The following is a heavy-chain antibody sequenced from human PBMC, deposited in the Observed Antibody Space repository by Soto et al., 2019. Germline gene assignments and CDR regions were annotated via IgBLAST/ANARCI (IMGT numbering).Heavy chain of an antibody. CDR1: GFTFSSYA. CDR3: AKDRLELYSGDDAFDI. D-gene: IGHD3-10*02. CDR2: ISGSGGST. Sequence: GGSLRLSCAASGFTFSSYAMSWVRQAPGKGLEWVSAISGSGGSTYYADSVKGRFTISRDNSKNTLYLQMNSLRAEDTAVYYCAKDRLELYSGDDAFDIWGQGTMVTVSS. V-gene: IGHV3-23*01. J-gene: IGHJ3*02.